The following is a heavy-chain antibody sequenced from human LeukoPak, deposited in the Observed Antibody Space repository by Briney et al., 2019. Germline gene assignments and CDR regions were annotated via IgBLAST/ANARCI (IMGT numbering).Heavy chain of an antibody. J-gene: IGHJ4*02. D-gene: IGHD6-19*01. CDR3: AGIAVAGTY. Sequence: SETLSLTCTVSGGSISSYYWSWIRQPPGKGQEWIGYIYYSGSTNYNPSLKSRVTISVDTSKNQFSLKLSSVTAADTAVYYCAGIAVAGTYWGQGTLVTVSS. CDR1: GGSISSYY. CDR2: IYYSGST. V-gene: IGHV4-59*01.